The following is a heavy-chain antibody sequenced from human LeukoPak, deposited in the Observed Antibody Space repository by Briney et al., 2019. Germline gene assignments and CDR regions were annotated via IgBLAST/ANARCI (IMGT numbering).Heavy chain of an antibody. CDR3: ARDPYMYYFDY. CDR1: GGSISSYY. V-gene: IGHV4-59*01. J-gene: IGHJ4*02. Sequence: NPSETLSLTCTVSGGSISSYYWSWIRQPPGKRLEWIGYIYYSGSTNYNPSLKSRVTISVDTSKNQFSLKLSSVTAADTAVYYCARDPYMYYFDYWGQGTLVTVSS. D-gene: IGHD4-11*01. CDR2: IYYSGST.